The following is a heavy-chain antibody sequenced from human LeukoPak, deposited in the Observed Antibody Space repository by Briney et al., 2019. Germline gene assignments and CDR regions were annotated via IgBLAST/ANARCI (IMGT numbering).Heavy chain of an antibody. V-gene: IGHV1-18*01. D-gene: IGHD2-2*01. CDR2: ISAYNGNT. J-gene: IGHJ5*02. CDR1: GYTFTSYG. CDR3: AREDIVVVPAATINWFDP. Sequence: ASVKVSCKASGYTFTSYGISWVRQAPGQGLEWMGWISAYNGNTNYAQKLQGRVTMTTDTSTSTAYMELRSLRSDDTAVYYCAREDIVVVPAATINWFDPWGQGTLVTVSS.